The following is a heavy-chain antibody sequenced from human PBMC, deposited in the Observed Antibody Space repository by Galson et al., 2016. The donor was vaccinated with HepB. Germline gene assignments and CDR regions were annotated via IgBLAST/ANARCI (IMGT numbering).Heavy chain of an antibody. J-gene: IGHJ4*02. D-gene: IGHD3-10*01. CDR1: GFSVSSNY. Sequence: SLRLSCAASGFSVSSNYMSWVRQAPGKGLQWVSVIFSGGSTYYADSVKGRFTISRDNSKNTLHLQMNSLRAEDTAVYYCARRRGSGSHDYWGQGTLVTVSS. CDR3: ARRRGSGSHDY. V-gene: IGHV3-53*01. CDR2: IFSGGST.